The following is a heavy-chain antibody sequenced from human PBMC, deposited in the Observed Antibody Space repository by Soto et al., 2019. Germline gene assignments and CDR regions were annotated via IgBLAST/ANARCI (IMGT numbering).Heavy chain of an antibody. V-gene: IGHV3-33*01. CDR2: IWYDGSNK. J-gene: IGHJ6*03. CDR3: ARDPARYYYYYMDV. D-gene: IGHD2-2*01. CDR1: GFTFSSYG. Sequence: GGSLRLSCAASGFTFSSYGMHWVRQAPGKGLEWVAVIWYDGSNKYYADSVKGRFTISRDNSKNTLYLQMNSLRAEDTAVYYCARDPARYYYYYMDVWGKGTTVTVSS.